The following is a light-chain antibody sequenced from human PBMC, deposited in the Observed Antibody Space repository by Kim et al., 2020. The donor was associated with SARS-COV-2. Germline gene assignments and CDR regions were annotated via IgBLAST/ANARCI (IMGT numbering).Light chain of an antibody. V-gene: IGLV1-40*01. J-gene: IGLJ3*02. Sequence: QSVLTQPPSVSGAPGQRVTISCTGSGSNIGAGYDVHWYQQLPGAAPKLLIYGNTIRPSGVPDRFSGSGSQSGTSASLAITGLQAEDEASYYCQSYDKGLSGSVFGGGTQLTVL. CDR1: GSNIGAGYD. CDR3: QSYDKGLSGSV. CDR2: GNT.